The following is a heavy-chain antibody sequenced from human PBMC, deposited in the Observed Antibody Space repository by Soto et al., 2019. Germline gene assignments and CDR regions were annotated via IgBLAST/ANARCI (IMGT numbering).Heavy chain of an antibody. D-gene: IGHD6-19*01. J-gene: IGHJ1*01. CDR1: GVKCSSYS. Sequence: GGPMRFSWAASGVKCSSYSMNWVRQEPGKGLEWVSYISSSSSTIYYADSVKGRFTISRDNAKNSLYLQMNSLRAEDTAVYYCARELAVAGIEYFQHWGQGTLVTVSS. CDR3: ARELAVAGIEYFQH. CDR2: ISSSSSTI. V-gene: IGHV3-48*01.